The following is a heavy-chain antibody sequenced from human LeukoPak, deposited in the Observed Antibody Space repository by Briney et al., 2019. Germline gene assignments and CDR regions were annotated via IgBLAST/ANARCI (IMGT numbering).Heavy chain of an antibody. CDR1: GGSISSGSYY. V-gene: IGHV4-61*02. CDR2: IYTSGST. Sequence: SETLSLTCTVSGGSISSGSYYWSWIRQPAGKRLEWIGRIYTSGSTNYSPSLKSRVTISVDTSRNQFSLKLSSVTAADTAVYYCARERLEESNYEDGELVYYYYYMDVWGKGTTVTVSS. CDR3: ARERLEESNYEDGELVYYYYYMDV. D-gene: IGHD4-11*01. J-gene: IGHJ6*03.